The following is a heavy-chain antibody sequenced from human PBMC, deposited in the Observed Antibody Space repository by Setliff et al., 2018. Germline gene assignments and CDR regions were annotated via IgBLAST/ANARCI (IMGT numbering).Heavy chain of an antibody. CDR3: AREVSTGENSGCDI. V-gene: IGHV1-46*01. J-gene: IGHJ3*02. CDR1: GYTFTNYY. Sequence: GASVKVSCKASGYTFTNYYIHWVRQTPGQGLEWMGIINPSGGRLSYAEKFQDRVTMTRDTSTNTVYMDQSSLRDDDTAVYYCAREVSTGENSGCDIWGQGTVVTVSS. CDR2: INPSGGRL. D-gene: IGHD3-9*01.